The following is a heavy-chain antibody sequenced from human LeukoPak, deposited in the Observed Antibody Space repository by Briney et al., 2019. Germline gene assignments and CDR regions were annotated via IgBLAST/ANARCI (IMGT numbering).Heavy chain of an antibody. V-gene: IGHV3-7*01. J-gene: IGHJ4*02. CDR3: TTTLYSSPFDY. Sequence: GSLRLSCAAAGFTFSSYWMSWDRQAPGKGLEWVANIKQDGSEKYYVDSVKGRFTISRDNAKNSLYLQMKSLRAEDTAVYYCTTTLYSSPFDYWGQGTLVTVSS. CDR2: IKQDGSEK. CDR1: GFTFSSYW. D-gene: IGHD6-13*01.